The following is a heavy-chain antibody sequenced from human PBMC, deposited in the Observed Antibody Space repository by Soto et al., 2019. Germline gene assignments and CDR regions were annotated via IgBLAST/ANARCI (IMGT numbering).Heavy chain of an antibody. D-gene: IGHD6-19*01. CDR1: AYTFTGYN. CDR2: INPNSGAT. CDR3: ARVRVASGWYNSPDY. V-gene: IGHV1-2*02. Sequence: GASVKVSCKASAYTFTGYNMHWVRQAPGQGLEWMGWINPNSGATDFAQKFQGRVTMTRDTSISTAYMELSRLRSDDTAMYYCARVRVASGWYNSPDYWGQGTLVTVSS. J-gene: IGHJ4*02.